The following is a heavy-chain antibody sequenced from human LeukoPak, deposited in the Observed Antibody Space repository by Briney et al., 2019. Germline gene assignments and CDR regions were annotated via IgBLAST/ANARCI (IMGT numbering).Heavy chain of an antibody. V-gene: IGHV3-30*18. CDR2: ILYDGSNK. CDR3: AKDRDSGSWYYYYSMDV. CDR1: GFTFSSYG. J-gene: IGHJ6*02. Sequence: GRSLRLSCAASGFTFSSYGIHWVRQAPGKGLEWVAVILYDGSNKYYADSVKGRFTVSRDNSKNTLYLHLNSLRADDTAVYYCAKDRDSGSWYYYYSMDVWGQGTTVTVSS. D-gene: IGHD6-13*01.